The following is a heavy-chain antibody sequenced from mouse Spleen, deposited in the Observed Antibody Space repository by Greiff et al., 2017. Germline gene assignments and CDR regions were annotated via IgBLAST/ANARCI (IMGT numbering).Heavy chain of an antibody. V-gene: IGHV1-39*01. CDR3: ARRGRRGDYGYYAMDY. CDR2: IDPYYGGT. Sequence: VHVKQSGPELEKPGASVKISCKASGYSFTGYNMNWVKQSNGKSLEWIGNIDPYYGGTSYNQKFKGKATLTVDKSSSTAYMQLKSLTSEDSAVYYCARRGRRGDYGYYAMDYWGQGTSVTVSS. D-gene: IGHD1-2*01. CDR1: GYSFTGYN. J-gene: IGHJ4*01.